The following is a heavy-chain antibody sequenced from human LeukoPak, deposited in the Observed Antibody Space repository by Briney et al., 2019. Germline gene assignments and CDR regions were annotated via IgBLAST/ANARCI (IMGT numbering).Heavy chain of an antibody. J-gene: IGHJ4*02. V-gene: IGHV3-11*01. CDR1: GFTFSDYY. D-gene: IGHD3-22*01. CDR2: ISSSGSTI. CDR3: ARRAGDYSHPYDY. Sequence: PGGSLRLSCAASGFTFSDYYMSWIRQASGKGLEWVSHISSSGSTIYYADSVKGRFTISRDNAKNLLYLQMNSLRAEDTAMYYCARRAGDYSHPYDYWGQGTLVTVSS.